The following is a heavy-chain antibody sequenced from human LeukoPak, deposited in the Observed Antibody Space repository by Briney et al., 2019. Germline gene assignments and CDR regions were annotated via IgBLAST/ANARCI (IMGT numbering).Heavy chain of an antibody. J-gene: IGHJ4*02. CDR3: ARDRRLAKDDY. CDR2: ISAYNGNT. Sequence: ASVKVSCKASGYTFTDYYMHWVRQAPGQGLEWMGWISAYNGNTNYAQKLQGRVTMTTDTSTSTAYMELRSLRSDDTAVYYCARDRRLAKDDYWGQGTLVTVSS. CDR1: GYTFTDYY. D-gene: IGHD2-21*01. V-gene: IGHV1-18*04.